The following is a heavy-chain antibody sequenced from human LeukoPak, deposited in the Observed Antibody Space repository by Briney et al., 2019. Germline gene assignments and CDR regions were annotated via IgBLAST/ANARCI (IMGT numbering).Heavy chain of an antibody. V-gene: IGHV3-74*01. CDR3: TRDWRNLGCDY. CDR1: GFTLSAYW. Sequence: GGSLRLSCAASGFTLSAYWMHWVRQAPGKGLMWVSRIEGDGNRITYADSVKGRFTISRDNAKNTLYLQMNSLRAEDTAVYYCTRDWRNLGCDYWGQGTLVTVSS. J-gene: IGHJ4*02. D-gene: IGHD5-12*01. CDR2: IEGDGNRI.